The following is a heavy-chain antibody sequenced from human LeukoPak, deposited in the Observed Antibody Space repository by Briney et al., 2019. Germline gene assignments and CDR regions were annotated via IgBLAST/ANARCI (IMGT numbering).Heavy chain of an antibody. CDR3: AKDGGVVVIGDELDY. CDR1: GFTFSSYG. Sequence: PGGSLRLSCAASGFTFSSYGMHWVRQAPGKGLKWVAVIWYDGSNKYYADSVKGRFTISRDNSKNTLYLQMNSLRAEDTAVYYCAKDGGVVVIGDELDYWGQGTLVTVSS. V-gene: IGHV3-33*06. CDR2: IWYDGSNK. D-gene: IGHD3-22*01. J-gene: IGHJ4*02.